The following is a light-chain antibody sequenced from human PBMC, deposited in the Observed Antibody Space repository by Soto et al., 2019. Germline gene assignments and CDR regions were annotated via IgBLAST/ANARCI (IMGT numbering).Light chain of an antibody. CDR3: QQYGSLPMT. Sequence: EIVLTQSPVTLSLSPGERATLSCRASQSVSSNYLAWYQQKPGQAPRLLIYAASGRATGIPDRFSGSGSGTDFTLTISGLDPEDFAVYHCQQYGSLPMTFGQGTRLEIK. CDR1: QSVSSNY. V-gene: IGKV3-20*01. J-gene: IGKJ5*01. CDR2: AAS.